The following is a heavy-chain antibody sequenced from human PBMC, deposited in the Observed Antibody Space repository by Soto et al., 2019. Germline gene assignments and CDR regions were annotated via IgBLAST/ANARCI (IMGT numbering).Heavy chain of an antibody. J-gene: IGHJ6*02. CDR3: ARDRVLRFWEWLPSYGRDV. Sequence: GGSLRLSCAASGFTFSSYWMSWVRQAPGKGLEWVANIKQDGSEKYYVDSVKGRFTISRDNAKNSLYLQMNSLRAEDTAVYYCARDRVLRFWEWLPSYGRDVGGQGTTVTGSS. CDR2: IKQDGSEK. D-gene: IGHD3-3*01. CDR1: GFTFSSYW. V-gene: IGHV3-7*01.